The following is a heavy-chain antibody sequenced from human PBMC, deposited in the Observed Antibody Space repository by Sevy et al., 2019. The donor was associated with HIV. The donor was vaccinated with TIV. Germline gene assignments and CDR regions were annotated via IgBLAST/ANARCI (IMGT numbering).Heavy chain of an antibody. Sequence: GGSLRLSCAASGFTFDDYAMHWVRQAPGKGLEWVSGISWNSGGIGYADSVKGRFTISRDNAKNSLYLQMNSLRAEDTALYYCAKALKIGAATPYFQHWGQGTLVTVSS. V-gene: IGHV3-9*01. CDR3: AKALKIGAATPYFQH. CDR1: GFTFDDYA. CDR2: ISWNSGGI. D-gene: IGHD2-15*01. J-gene: IGHJ1*01.